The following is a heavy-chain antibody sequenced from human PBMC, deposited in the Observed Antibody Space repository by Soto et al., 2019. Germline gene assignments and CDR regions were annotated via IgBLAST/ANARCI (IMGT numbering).Heavy chain of an antibody. CDR2: IGTAGDT. D-gene: IGHD4-17*01. Sequence: EVQLVESGGGLVQPGGSLRLSCAASGFTFSSYDMHRVRQATGKGLEWVSAIGTAGDTYYPGSVKGRFTISRENAKNSLYLQMNSLRAGDTAVYYCARALIYGDYTLDYWGQGTLVTVSS. CDR1: GFTFSSYD. J-gene: IGHJ4*02. V-gene: IGHV3-13*01. CDR3: ARALIYGDYTLDY.